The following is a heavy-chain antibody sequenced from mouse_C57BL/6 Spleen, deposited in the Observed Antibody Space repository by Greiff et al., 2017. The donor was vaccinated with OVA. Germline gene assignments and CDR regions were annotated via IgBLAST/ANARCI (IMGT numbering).Heavy chain of an antibody. J-gene: IGHJ2*01. CDR2: IDPSDSYT. Sequence: QVQLQQSGAELVKPGASVKLSCKASGYTFTSYWMQWVKQRPGQGLEWIGEIDPSDSYTNYNQKFKGKATLTVDTSSSTAYMQLSSLTSEDSAVYYGARGGRFFDYWGQGTTLTVSS. CDR3: ARGGRFFDY. V-gene: IGHV1-50*01. CDR1: GYTFTSYW. D-gene: IGHD1-1*01.